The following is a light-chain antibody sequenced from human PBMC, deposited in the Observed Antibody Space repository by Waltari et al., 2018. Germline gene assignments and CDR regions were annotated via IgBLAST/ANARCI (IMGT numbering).Light chain of an antibody. V-gene: IGLV2-14*03. CDR1: SSDVGSYNY. J-gene: IGLJ2*01. Sequence: QSPLTQPASVCGSPGQSITISCTGTSSDVGSYNYVSCYQQPPGKAPTLIIFDVSNRPSVVDDCSSGSKSGTTASRTIAVLEAEDEDDYYCSSYRSSSTLELFGGGTSLTVL. CDR2: DVS. CDR3: SSYRSSSTLEL.